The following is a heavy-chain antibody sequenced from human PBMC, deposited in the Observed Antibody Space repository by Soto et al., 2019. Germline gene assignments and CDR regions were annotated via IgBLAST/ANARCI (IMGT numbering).Heavy chain of an antibody. CDR2: IWYDGSNK. CDR1: GFTFSSYG. CDR3: ARDEYAFDI. J-gene: IGHJ3*02. V-gene: IGHV3-33*01. Sequence: QVQLVESGGGVVQPGRSLRLSCAASGFTFSSYGMHWDRQAPGKGLEWVAVIWYDGSNKYYADSVKGRFTISRDNSKNTLYLQMNSLRAEDTAVYYCARDEYAFDIWGQGTMVTVSS.